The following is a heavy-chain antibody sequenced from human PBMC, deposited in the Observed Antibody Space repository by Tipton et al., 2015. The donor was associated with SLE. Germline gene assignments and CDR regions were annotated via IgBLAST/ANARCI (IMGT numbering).Heavy chain of an antibody. D-gene: IGHD4-11*01. Sequence: TLSLTCTVSGYSISSGYYWGWIRQPPGKGLEWIGSIYHSGSTNYNPSLKSRVTISVDTSKNQFSLKLSSVTAADTAVYYCARRGSNYPLGYFDYWGPGTLVTVSS. V-gene: IGHV4-38-2*02. J-gene: IGHJ4*02. CDR1: GYSISSGYY. CDR2: IYHSGST. CDR3: ARRGSNYPLGYFDY.